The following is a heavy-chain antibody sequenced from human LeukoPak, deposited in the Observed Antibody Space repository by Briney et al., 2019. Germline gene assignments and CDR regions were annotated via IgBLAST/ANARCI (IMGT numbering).Heavy chain of an antibody. D-gene: IGHD2-21*02. CDR1: GFTVSSNY. Sequence: GSLRLSCAASGFTVSSNYMSWIRQPPGKGLEWIAYVYYSGTINYNPSLESRVTISVDTSKNQFSLRLTSVAAADTAVYYCARHGTAAGPFQLWGQGTLVTVSS. J-gene: IGHJ1*01. CDR3: ARHGTAAGPFQL. V-gene: IGHV4-59*08. CDR2: VYYSGTI.